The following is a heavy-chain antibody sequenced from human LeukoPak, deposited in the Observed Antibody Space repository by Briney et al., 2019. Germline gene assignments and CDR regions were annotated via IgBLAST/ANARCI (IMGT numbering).Heavy chain of an antibody. CDR2: ILHRGSS. V-gene: IGHV4-34*01. J-gene: IGHJ6*03. Sequence: SETLSLTCGVSDGALSGFFWTWIRQPPGKGLEWIGEILHRGSSYYNPFLKSRVSLSVDTSTNQVSINLTSVTAADAAVYYCARGVKEVGRFYFYMDVWGHGTAVIVSS. CDR3: ARGVKEVGRFYFYMDV. CDR1: DGALSGFF. D-gene: IGHD2/OR15-2a*01.